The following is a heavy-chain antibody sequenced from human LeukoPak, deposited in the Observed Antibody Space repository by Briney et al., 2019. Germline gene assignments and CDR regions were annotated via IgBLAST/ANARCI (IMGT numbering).Heavy chain of an antibody. J-gene: IGHJ4*02. V-gene: IGHV1-69*05. CDR2: IIPIFGTA. Sequence: SVKVSCKASGGTFSSYAISWVRQAPGQGLEWMGGIIPIFGTANYAQKFQGRVTITTDESTSTAYMELSSLRSEDTAVYYCARANTAMAERAPFDYWGQGTLVTVSS. D-gene: IGHD5-18*01. CDR1: GGTFSSYA. CDR3: ARANTAMAERAPFDY.